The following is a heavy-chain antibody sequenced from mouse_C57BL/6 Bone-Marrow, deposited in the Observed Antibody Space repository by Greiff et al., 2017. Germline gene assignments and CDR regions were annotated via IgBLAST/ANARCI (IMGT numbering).Heavy chain of an antibody. J-gene: IGHJ4*01. V-gene: IGHV5-6*01. CDR2: ISSGGSYT. Sequence: EVKVVEPGGDLVKPGGSLKLSCAASGFTFSSYGMSWVRQTPDKRLEWVATISSGGSYTYYPDSVKGRVNISRDNSKNTPYLQMSSLKSEDTAMYYCARHYDYYAMDYWGQGTSVTVSS. CDR3: ARHYDYYAMDY. CDR1: GFTFSSYG.